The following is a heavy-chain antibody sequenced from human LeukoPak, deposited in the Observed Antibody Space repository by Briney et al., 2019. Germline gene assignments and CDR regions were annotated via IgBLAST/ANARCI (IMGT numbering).Heavy chain of an antibody. CDR1: GYTFTSYG. J-gene: IGHJ4*02. V-gene: IGHV1-18*01. Sequence: ASVKVSCKASGYTFTSYGISWVRQAPGQGLEWMGWTSAYNGNTNYAQKLQGRVTMTTDTSTSTAYMELRSLRSDDTAVYYCATTNIDPSPFDYWGQGTLVTVSS. D-gene: IGHD2/OR15-2a*01. CDR3: ATTNIDPSPFDY. CDR2: TSAYNGNT.